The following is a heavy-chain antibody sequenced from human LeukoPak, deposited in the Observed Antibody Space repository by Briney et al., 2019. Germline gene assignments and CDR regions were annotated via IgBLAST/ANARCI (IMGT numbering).Heavy chain of an antibody. CDR2: ISSSSSYI. D-gene: IGHD6-19*01. CDR1: GFTFSSYS. Sequence: GGSLRLSCAASGFTFSSYSMNWVRQAPGKGLEWVSSISSSSSYIYYADSVKGRFTISRDNAKNSLYLQMNSLRAEDTAVYHCARARAVAGFDYWGQGTLVTVSS. J-gene: IGHJ4*02. CDR3: ARARAVAGFDY. V-gene: IGHV3-21*01.